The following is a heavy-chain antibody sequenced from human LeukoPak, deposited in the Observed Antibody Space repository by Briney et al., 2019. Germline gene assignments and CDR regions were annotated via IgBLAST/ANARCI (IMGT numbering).Heavy chain of an antibody. CDR2: MNPNSGNT. J-gene: IGHJ5*02. D-gene: IGHD3-3*01. V-gene: IGHV1-8*03. CDR3: ARGNYDFWSGYLNWFDP. Sequence: EASVKVSCMASGYTFTSYDINWVRQATGQGLEWMGWMNPNSGNTGYAQKFQGRVTITRNTSISTAYMELSSLRSEDTAVYYCARGNYDFWSGYLNWFDPWGQGTLVTVSS. CDR1: GYTFTSYD.